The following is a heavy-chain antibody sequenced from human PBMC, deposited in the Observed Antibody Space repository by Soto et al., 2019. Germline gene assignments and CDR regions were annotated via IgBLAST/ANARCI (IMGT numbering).Heavy chain of an antibody. D-gene: IGHD4-17*01. V-gene: IGHV1-3*01. CDR3: ARGASSVTTFYFDL. CDR1: GYTFTSYA. Sequence: QVQVVQSGAEVKKPGASVKVSCKASGYTFTSYAMHWVRQAPGQRLEWMGWINPGNGNTKNSQKFQGRVTITRDTFESTAYMELSSLRSEDTAVYYCARGASSVTTFYFDLWGRCTLVTVSS. J-gene: IGHJ2*01. CDR2: INPGNGNT.